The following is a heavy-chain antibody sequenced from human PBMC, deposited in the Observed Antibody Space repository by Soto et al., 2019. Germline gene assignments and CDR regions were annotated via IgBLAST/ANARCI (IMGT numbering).Heavy chain of an antibody. CDR1: GYSFTSYW. CDR2: IYPGDSDT. J-gene: IGHJ5*02. Sequence: PGESLKISCKGSGYSFTSYWIGWVRQMPGKGLEWMGIIYPGDSDTRYSPSFQGQVTISADKSISTAYLQWSSLKASNTAMYYCAKRDSISWPYSNWFDPWGQGALVTVSS. D-gene: IGHD6-13*01. V-gene: IGHV5-51*01. CDR3: AKRDSISWPYSNWFDP.